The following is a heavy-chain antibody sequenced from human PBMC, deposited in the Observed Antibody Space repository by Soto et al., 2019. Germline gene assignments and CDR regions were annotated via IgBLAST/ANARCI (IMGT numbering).Heavy chain of an antibody. CDR1: SGSFSDYY. CDR3: ASRGGSCRSTSCYSPFDP. J-gene: IGHJ5*02. CDR2: INHSGST. D-gene: IGHD2-2*02. V-gene: IGHV4-34*01. Sequence: QVQLQQWGAGLLKPSETLSLSCAVYSGSFSDYYWSWIRQPPGKGLEWLGEINHSGSTNYNPSLNSRVTMSVDTSKKKFSLKLSSVTAADTAVDYCASRGGSCRSTSCYSPFDPWGQGTPVTVSS.